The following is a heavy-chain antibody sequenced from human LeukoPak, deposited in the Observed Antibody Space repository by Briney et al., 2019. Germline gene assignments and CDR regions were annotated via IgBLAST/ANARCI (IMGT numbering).Heavy chain of an antibody. CDR1: GDSISSYY. CDR2: IYTSEST. CDR3: ARAGGGSGSSHLYYYYMDV. V-gene: IGHV4-4*07. Sequence: PSETLSLTCTVSGDSISSYYWAWIQQPAGKGLEWIGRIYTSESTNYNPSLKSRVTISADKSKNQFSLKLSSVTAADTAVYYCARAGGGSGSSHLYYYYMDVWGKGTTVTVSS. J-gene: IGHJ6*03. D-gene: IGHD3-10*01.